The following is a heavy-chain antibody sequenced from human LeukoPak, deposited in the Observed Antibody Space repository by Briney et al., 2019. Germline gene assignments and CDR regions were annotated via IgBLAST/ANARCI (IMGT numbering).Heavy chain of an antibody. V-gene: IGHV3-33*01. D-gene: IGHD4-17*01. CDR3: ARDLEGTVTTYGFWFDP. J-gene: IGHJ5*02. CDR1: GYTFTDYY. Sequence: SCKASGYTFTDYYLHWVRQAPGQGLEWVAVIWYDGSKKYHADSVKGRFTISRDNSKNTLYLQMNSLRAEDTAVYYCARDLEGTVTTYGFWFDPWGQGTLVTVSS. CDR2: IWYDGSKK.